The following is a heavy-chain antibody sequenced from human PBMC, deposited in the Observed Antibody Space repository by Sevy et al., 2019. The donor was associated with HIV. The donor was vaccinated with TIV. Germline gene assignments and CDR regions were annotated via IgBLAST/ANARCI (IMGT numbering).Heavy chain of an antibody. CDR1: GLTVSSNY. J-gene: IGHJ4*02. CDR2: IYSGGAT. V-gene: IGHV3-53*01. Sequence: GGSLRLSCAVSGLTVSSNYMSWVRQAPGKGLEWVSLIYSGGATYYADSVNGRFTISGDDSKNTLYLQRDSLGAEDTAVYYCARGGLDSNWFRSFDYWGRGTLVTVSS. D-gene: IGHD6-13*01. CDR3: ARGGLDSNWFRSFDY.